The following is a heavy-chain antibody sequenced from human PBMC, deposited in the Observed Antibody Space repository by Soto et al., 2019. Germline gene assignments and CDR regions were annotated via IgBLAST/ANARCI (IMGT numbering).Heavy chain of an antibody. Sequence: SVKVSCKASGGTFSSYAISWVRQAPGQGLEWMGGIIPIFGTANYAQKFQGRVTITADESTSTAYMELSSLRSEDTAVYYCARGNGNWNYPYYFDYWGQGTLVTVSS. J-gene: IGHJ4*02. CDR3: ARGNGNWNYPYYFDY. CDR2: IIPIFGTA. CDR1: GGTFSSYA. V-gene: IGHV1-69*13. D-gene: IGHD1-7*01.